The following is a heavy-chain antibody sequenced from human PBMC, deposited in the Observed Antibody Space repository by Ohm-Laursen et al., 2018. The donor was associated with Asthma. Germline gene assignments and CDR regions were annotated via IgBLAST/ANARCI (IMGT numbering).Heavy chain of an antibody. V-gene: IGHV4-61*01. CDR1: GASVSSDSFY. CDR3: ARGGPQGVPGSNWFDP. CDR2: VFSSWTT. J-gene: IGHJ5*02. Sequence: TLSLTCTVSGASVSSDSFYWSWIRQPPGKGLDWIGYVFSSWTTHYNASLKSRVTISIDKSKNQFSLKLSSVTAADTAVYYCARGGPQGVPGSNWFDPWGQGTLVTVSS. D-gene: IGHD3-3*01.